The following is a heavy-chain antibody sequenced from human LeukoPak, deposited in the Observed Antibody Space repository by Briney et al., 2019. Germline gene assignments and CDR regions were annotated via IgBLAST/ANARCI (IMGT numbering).Heavy chain of an antibody. J-gene: IGHJ5*02. Sequence: SETLSLTCTVSGGSISSYYWSWIRQPAGKGLEWIGRIYTSGSTNYNPSLKSRVTMSVDRSKNQFSLKLSSVTAADTAVYYCAREKRMVRGVVFDPWGQGTLVTVSS. CDR2: IYTSGST. D-gene: IGHD3-10*01. CDR1: GGSISSYY. V-gene: IGHV4-4*07. CDR3: AREKRMVRGVVFDP.